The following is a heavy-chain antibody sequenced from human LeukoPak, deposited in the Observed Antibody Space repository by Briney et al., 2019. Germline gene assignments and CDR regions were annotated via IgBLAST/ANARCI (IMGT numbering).Heavy chain of an antibody. J-gene: IGHJ3*02. Sequence: GGSLRLSCAASGFTFSSYGMSWVRQAPGKGLEWVSAISGSGGSTYYADSAKGRFTISRDNAKNTLYLQMNSLRAEDTAVYYCARRSAAKDAFDIWGQGTMVTVSS. CDR3: ARRSAAKDAFDI. V-gene: IGHV3-23*01. D-gene: IGHD6-25*01. CDR2: ISGSGGST. CDR1: GFTFSSYG.